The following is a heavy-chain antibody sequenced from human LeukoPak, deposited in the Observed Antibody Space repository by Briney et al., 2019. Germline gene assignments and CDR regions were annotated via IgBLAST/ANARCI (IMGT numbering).Heavy chain of an antibody. J-gene: IGHJ4*02. CDR3: ARGRGDLDSYYFDY. V-gene: IGHV3-66*01. CDR1: GFTVSSNY. CDR2: IYSGGST. D-gene: IGHD3-10*01. Sequence: PGGSLRLSCAASGFTVSSNYMSWVRQAPGKGLEWVSIIYSGGSTYYTDSVKGRFTISRDNSKNTLYLQMNSLRAEDTAVYYCARGRGDLDSYYFDYWGQGTLVTVSS.